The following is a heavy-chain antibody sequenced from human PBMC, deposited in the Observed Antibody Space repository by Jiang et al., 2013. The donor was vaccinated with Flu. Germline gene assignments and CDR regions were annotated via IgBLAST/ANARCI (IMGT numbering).Heavy chain of an antibody. CDR1: GYTFTGYY. CDR2: INPNSGGT. V-gene: IGHV1-2*04. J-gene: IGHJ4*02. CDR3: ARDAPSAAVPYGLLGY. D-gene: IGHD6-25*01. Sequence: GAEVKKPGASVKVSCKASGYTFTGYYMHWVRQAPGQGLEWMGWINPNSGGTNYAQKFQGWVTMTRDTSISTAYMELSRLRSDDTAVYYCARDAPSAAVPYGLLGYWGQGTLVTVSS.